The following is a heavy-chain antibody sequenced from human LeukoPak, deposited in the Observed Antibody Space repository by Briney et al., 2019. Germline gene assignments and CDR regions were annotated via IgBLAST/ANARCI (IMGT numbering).Heavy chain of an antibody. CDR3: ARDMGRDGYISGALHV. Sequence: SETLSLTCTVSGGSISSGGYFWSWIRQHPGKGLEWFGSIYYSGSTYYNPSLKSRLSISVDTSKIQFSLKLSSVTAADTAVYYCARDMGRDGYISGALHVWGQGTMVTVSS. D-gene: IGHD5-24*01. J-gene: IGHJ3*01. CDR1: GGSISSGGYF. CDR2: IYYSGST. V-gene: IGHV4-31*03.